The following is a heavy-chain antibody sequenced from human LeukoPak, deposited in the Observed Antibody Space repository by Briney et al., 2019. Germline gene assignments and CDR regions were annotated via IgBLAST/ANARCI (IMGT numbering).Heavy chain of an antibody. CDR1: GFTFRSFE. D-gene: IGHD6-19*01. Sequence: PGGSLRLSCAVSGFTFRSFEMNWVRQTPGKGLEWISYISSSGSTIYYADSVKGRFTISRDTAKNSLYPQMNSLRAEDTAVYYCARGDSGHLLYYFDYWGQGTLVTVSS. V-gene: IGHV3-48*03. CDR2: ISSSGSTI. J-gene: IGHJ4*02. CDR3: ARGDSGHLLYYFDY.